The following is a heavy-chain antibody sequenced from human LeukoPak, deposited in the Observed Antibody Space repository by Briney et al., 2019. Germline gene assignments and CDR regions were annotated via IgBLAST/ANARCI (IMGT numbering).Heavy chain of an antibody. Sequence: GGSLRLSCAASGFTFSNCGMHWARQAPGKGLEWVAVVSYDGSNKYYADSVKGRFSISRDNSKNTVYLQMNSLRAEDTAVYYCAKGSPRFYDILDYWGQGTLITVSS. CDR2: VSYDGSNK. CDR3: AKGSPRFYDILDY. D-gene: IGHD3-9*01. J-gene: IGHJ4*02. CDR1: GFTFSNCG. V-gene: IGHV3-30*18.